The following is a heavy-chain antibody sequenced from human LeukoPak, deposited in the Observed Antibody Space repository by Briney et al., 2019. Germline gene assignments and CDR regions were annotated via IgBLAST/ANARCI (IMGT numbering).Heavy chain of an antibody. V-gene: IGHV1-18*01. Sequence: GASVKVSCKASGYTFTSYGISWVRQAPGQGLEWMGWISAYNGNTNYAQKLQGRVTITTDTSTSTAYMELRSLRSDDTAVYYCARDLSYDSSGYYRNDAFDIWGQGTMVTVSS. D-gene: IGHD3-22*01. CDR3: ARDLSYDSSGYYRNDAFDI. J-gene: IGHJ3*02. CDR1: GYTFTSYG. CDR2: ISAYNGNT.